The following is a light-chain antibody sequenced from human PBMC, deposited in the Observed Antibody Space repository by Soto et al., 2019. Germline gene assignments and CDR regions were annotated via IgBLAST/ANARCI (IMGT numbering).Light chain of an antibody. CDR2: DAS. V-gene: IGKV1-39*01. Sequence: DIQMTQSPSSLSASVGDRVTITCRASQTISTYLNWYQQKPGKAPRLLIYDASSLLSGVPSRFSGSGSGTDFTFTIASLQPEDFSTYYCQKGDSTPYTFGRGPRWRS. CDR3: QKGDSTPYT. CDR1: QTISTY. J-gene: IGKJ2*01.